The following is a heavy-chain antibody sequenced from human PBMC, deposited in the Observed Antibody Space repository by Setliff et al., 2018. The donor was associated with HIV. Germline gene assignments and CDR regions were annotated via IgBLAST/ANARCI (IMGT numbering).Heavy chain of an antibody. Sequence: PSETLSLTCAVYGGSFSGYYWSWIRQPPGKGLEWIGEINHSGSTNYNPSLKSRVTISVDTSMDQFSLRLTSVTAADTAVYYCARESGDYYDSSGYYLGWFDPWGQGTQVTVSS. CDR3: ARESGDYYDSSGYYLGWFDP. V-gene: IGHV4-34*01. J-gene: IGHJ5*02. CDR1: GGSFSGYY. CDR2: INHSGST. D-gene: IGHD3-22*01.